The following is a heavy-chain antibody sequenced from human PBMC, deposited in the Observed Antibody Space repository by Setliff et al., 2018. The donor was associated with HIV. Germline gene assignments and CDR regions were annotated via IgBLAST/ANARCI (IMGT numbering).Heavy chain of an antibody. Sequence: ASVKVSCKTSGYTFTGYYMHWVRQAPGQGLEWMGWINPKSGGTKYAQKFQARVTMTRDTSISTAYMELSRLRSDGTAVYYCARGASSYDYGDYRVLVYWGQGSLVTVSS. D-gene: IGHD4-17*01. CDR3: ARGASSYDYGDYRVLVY. CDR1: GYTFTGYY. V-gene: IGHV1-2*02. J-gene: IGHJ4*02. CDR2: INPKSGGT.